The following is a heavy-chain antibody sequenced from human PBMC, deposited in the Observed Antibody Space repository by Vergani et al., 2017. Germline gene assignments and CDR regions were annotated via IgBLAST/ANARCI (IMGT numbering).Heavy chain of an antibody. CDR1: GFTFSSYS. CDR2: ISSSSSYI. Sequence: EVQLVESGGGLVKPGGSLRLSCAASGFTFSSYSMNWVRQALGKGLEWVSSISSSSSYIYYADSVKGRFTISRDNAKNSLYLQMNSLRAEDTAVYYCARESWDYDSSGYTDYYFDYWGQGTLVTVSS. V-gene: IGHV3-21*01. CDR3: ARESWDYDSSGYTDYYFDY. J-gene: IGHJ4*02. D-gene: IGHD3-22*01.